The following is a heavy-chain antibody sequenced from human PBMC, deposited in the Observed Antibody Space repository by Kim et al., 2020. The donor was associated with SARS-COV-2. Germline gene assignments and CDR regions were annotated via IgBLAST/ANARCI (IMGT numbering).Heavy chain of an antibody. D-gene: IGHD2-2*01. CDR2: ISWNSGSI. J-gene: IGHJ4*02. V-gene: IGHV3-9*01. CDR1: GFTFGDYA. CDR3: AKGYCSSTSCPHLDY. Sequence: GGSLRLSWAASGFTFGDYAMHWVRQAPGKGLEWVSGISWNSGSIGYADSVKGRFTISRDNAKNSLYLQMNSLRAEDTALYYCAKGYCSSTSCPHLDYWGQGTLVTVSS.